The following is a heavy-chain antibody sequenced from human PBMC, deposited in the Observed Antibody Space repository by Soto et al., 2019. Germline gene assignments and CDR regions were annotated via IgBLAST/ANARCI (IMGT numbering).Heavy chain of an antibody. V-gene: IGHV3-23*01. J-gene: IGHJ4*02. CDR3: AKGPIGDAAMVTNYFDY. CDR1: GFTISTYA. D-gene: IGHD5-18*01. CDR2: VTGSGSQI. Sequence: PGGSLRLSCAASGFTISTYAMTWVRQAPGKGLECVSGVTGSGSQIYYADSVKGRFTISRDNSKNTLFLQMNSLRTEDTAVYYCAKGPIGDAAMVTNYFDYWGQGTLVTVSS.